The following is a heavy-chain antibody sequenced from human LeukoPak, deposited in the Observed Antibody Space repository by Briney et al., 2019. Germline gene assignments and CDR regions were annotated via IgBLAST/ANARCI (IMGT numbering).Heavy chain of an antibody. Sequence: ASVKVSCKASGYTFTSYDINWVRQATGQGLEWMGWMNTNSGNTGYAQKFQGRVTMTRNTSISTAYMELSSLRSEDTAVYYCARGSPHYYDSSGDINFDYWGQGTLVTVSS. J-gene: IGHJ4*02. D-gene: IGHD3-22*01. CDR1: GYTFTSYD. CDR2: MNTNSGNT. V-gene: IGHV1-8*01. CDR3: ARGSPHYYDSSGDINFDY.